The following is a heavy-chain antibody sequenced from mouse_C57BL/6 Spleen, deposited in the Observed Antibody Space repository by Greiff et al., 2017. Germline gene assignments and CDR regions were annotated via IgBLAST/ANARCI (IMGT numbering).Heavy chain of an antibody. J-gene: IGHJ2*01. D-gene: IGHD2-2*01. Sequence: EVQLQQSGPELVKPGASVKISCKASGYTFTDYYMNWVKQSHGKSLEWIGDINPNNGGTSYNQKFKGKATLTVDKSSSTAYMELRSLTSEDSAVYYCARGRLRRGNYFDYWGQGTTLTVSS. CDR1: GYTFTDYY. V-gene: IGHV1-26*01. CDR3: ARGRLRRGNYFDY. CDR2: INPNNGGT.